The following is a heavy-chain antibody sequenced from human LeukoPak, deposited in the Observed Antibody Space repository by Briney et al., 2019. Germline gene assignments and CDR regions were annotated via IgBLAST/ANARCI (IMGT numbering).Heavy chain of an antibody. CDR1: GFTFSDYY. J-gene: IGHJ6*02. CDR3: ARTHGSGLSGHGMDV. D-gene: IGHD3-10*01. V-gene: IGHV3-11*06. CDR2: TVASSNYI. Sequence: GGSLRLSCAASGFTFSDYYMSWIRQAPGKGLEWVSYTVASSNYINYADSVKGRFTISRDNAKNSLYLQMNSLRGEDTAVYYCARTHGSGLSGHGMDVWGQGTTVTVSS.